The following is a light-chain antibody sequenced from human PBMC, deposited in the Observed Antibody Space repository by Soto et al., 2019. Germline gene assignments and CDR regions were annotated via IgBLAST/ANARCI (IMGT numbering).Light chain of an antibody. CDR1: SGHSSYA. Sequence: QAVVTQSPSASASLGASVKLTCTLSSGHSSYAIAWHQQQPEKGPRYLMKLNSDGSHSKGDGIPDRFSGSSSGAERYLPISGLQSEDEADYYCQTWGTGILVFGGGTKLTVL. V-gene: IGLV4-69*01. J-gene: IGLJ2*01. CDR3: QTWGTGILV. CDR2: LNSDGSH.